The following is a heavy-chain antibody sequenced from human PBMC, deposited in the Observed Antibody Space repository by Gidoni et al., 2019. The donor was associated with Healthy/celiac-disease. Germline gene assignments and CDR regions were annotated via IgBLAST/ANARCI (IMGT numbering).Heavy chain of an antibody. Sequence: EVQLVESGGGLVQPGGSLRLSCAASGFTFSSYWMSWARQAPGKGLEWVANIKQDGSEKYYVDSVKGRFTISRDNAKNSLYLQMNSLRAEDTAVYYCARMTTVTLDAFDIWGQGTMVTVSS. CDR2: IKQDGSEK. V-gene: IGHV3-7*01. D-gene: IGHD4-17*01. CDR3: ARMTTVTLDAFDI. CDR1: GFTFSSYW. J-gene: IGHJ3*02.